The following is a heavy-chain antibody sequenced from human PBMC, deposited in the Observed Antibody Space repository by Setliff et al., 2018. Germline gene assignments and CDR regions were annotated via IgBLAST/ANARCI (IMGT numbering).Heavy chain of an antibody. Sequence: PSETLSLTCAVYGGSFSGYYWSWIRQPPGKGLEWIGEINHSGSTNYNPSLKSRVTISVDTSKKQFSLKLSSVTAADTAVYYCARQRRWFGPQPIDYWGQGTLVTVS. CDR1: GGSFSGYY. D-gene: IGHD3-10*01. CDR2: INHSGST. V-gene: IGHV4-34*01. CDR3: ARQRRWFGPQPIDY. J-gene: IGHJ4*02.